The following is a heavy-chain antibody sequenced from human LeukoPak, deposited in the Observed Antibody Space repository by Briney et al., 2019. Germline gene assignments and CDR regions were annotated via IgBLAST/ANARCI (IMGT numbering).Heavy chain of an antibody. CDR3: VRDDSGSVIRGVLHY. CDR1: GFTFSSYA. D-gene: IGHD3-10*01. Sequence: GGSLRLSCAVSGFTFSSYAMSWVRQAPGKGPEWVSAISDSGGSTYYADSVKGRFTISRDNSKNTLYLQMNSLIAEDTAVYYCVRDDSGSVIRGVLHYWGQGALVTVSS. J-gene: IGHJ4*02. V-gene: IGHV3-23*01. CDR2: ISDSGGST.